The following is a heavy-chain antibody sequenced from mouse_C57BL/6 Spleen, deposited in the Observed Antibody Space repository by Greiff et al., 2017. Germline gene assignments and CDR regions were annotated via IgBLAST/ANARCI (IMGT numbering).Heavy chain of an antibody. CDR3: ARREYGTFGNFDY. D-gene: IGHD4-1*01. CDR2: IYPGDGDT. CDR1: GYAFSSYW. V-gene: IGHV1-80*01. J-gene: IGHJ2*01. Sequence: LVESGAELVKPGASVKISCKASGYAFSSYWMNWVKQRPGRGLEWIGRIYPGDGDTKYNGKFKGKATLTADKSSSTAYMQLSSLTSEDSAVYFCARREYGTFGNFDYWGQGTTLTVSS.